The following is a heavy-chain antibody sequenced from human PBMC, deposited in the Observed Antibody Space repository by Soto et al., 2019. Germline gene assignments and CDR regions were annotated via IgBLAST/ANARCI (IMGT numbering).Heavy chain of an antibody. Sequence: GGSLRLSSAASGFEFSSYGMHWVRQAPGKGLEWVAVIWYDGSNKYYADSVKGRFTISRDNSKNTPYLQMNSLRAEDTAVYYCARASVAGDDAFDIWGQGTMVTVSS. CDR1: GFEFSSYG. V-gene: IGHV3-33*01. CDR3: ARASVAGDDAFDI. CDR2: IWYDGSNK. D-gene: IGHD6-19*01. J-gene: IGHJ3*02.